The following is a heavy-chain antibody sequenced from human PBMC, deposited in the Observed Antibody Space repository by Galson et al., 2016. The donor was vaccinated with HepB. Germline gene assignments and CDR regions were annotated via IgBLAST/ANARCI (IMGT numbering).Heavy chain of an antibody. CDR2: INNDGSST. CDR3: GSVFEY. Sequence: SLRLSCAASGFTFTNYWIHWVRQAPGKGLVWVSGINNDGSSTYYADSVKGRFTISRDNAKNTLYPQMNSLRAEDTAVYYCGSVFEYWGQGTLVAVAS. CDR1: GFTFTNYW. V-gene: IGHV3-74*01. J-gene: IGHJ4*02.